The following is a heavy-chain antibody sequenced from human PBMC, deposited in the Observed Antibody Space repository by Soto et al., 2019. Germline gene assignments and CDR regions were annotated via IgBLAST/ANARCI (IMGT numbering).Heavy chain of an antibody. V-gene: IGHV1-3*01. CDR2: INAGNGNT. D-gene: IGHD1-26*01. CDR1: GYTFTSYT. CDR3: ARDPSGSYSRLDY. J-gene: IGHJ4*02. Sequence: WASVKVSCKASGYTFTSYTMHWVRQAPGQRLEWMGWINAGNGNTKYSQKLQGRVSITRDTSASTAYMELSSLRSEDTAVYYCARDPSGSYSRLDYWGQGTLVTVSS.